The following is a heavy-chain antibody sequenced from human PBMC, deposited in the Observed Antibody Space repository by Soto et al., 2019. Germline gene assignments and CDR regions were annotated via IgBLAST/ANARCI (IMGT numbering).Heavy chain of an antibody. CDR1: GGSITSDYSC. CDR3: ARGPSGDKVHY. J-gene: IGHJ4*02. Sequence: PSETLSLTCTVSGGSITSDYSCWSWIRQPPGEGLEWIGHIFDSGTTYTNPSLRSQVAISLDTSKNHFSLTLSSVTAADTAVYYCARGPSGDKVHYWGQGGLVTVSS. CDR2: IFDSGTT. D-gene: IGHD7-27*01. V-gene: IGHV4-30-4*01.